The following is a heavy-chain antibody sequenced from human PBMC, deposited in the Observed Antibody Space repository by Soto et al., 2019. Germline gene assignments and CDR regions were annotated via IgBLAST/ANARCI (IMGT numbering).Heavy chain of an antibody. J-gene: IGHJ4*02. CDR3: AKALFVRGYSGYEADY. Sequence: QVQLVESGGGVVQPWRSLRLSCAASGFTFSSYGMHWVRQSPGKGLELVAVISYDGSNKYYADSVKGRFTISRDNSKNTLYLQMNSLRAEDTAVYYCAKALFVRGYSGYEADYWGQGTLVTVSS. D-gene: IGHD5-12*01. CDR2: ISYDGSNK. V-gene: IGHV3-30*18. CDR1: GFTFSSYG.